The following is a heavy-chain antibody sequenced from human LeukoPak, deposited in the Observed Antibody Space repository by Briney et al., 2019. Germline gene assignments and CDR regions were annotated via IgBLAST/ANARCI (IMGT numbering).Heavy chain of an antibody. D-gene: IGHD3-10*01. J-gene: IGHJ5*02. CDR1: GYTFTGYH. Sequence: GASVKVSCEASGYTFTGYHMHWVRQAPGQGLEWLGWINPKSGDTNYAQKFQGRVTMTRDTSLNTAYMELSRLRSDDTAIYYCARPLYDSGSYYNVGWFDPWGQGTLVTVSS. CDR3: ARPLYDSGSYYNVGWFDP. V-gene: IGHV1-2*02. CDR2: INPKSGDT.